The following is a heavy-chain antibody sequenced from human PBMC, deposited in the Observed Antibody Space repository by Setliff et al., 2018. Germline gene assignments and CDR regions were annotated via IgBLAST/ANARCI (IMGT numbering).Heavy chain of an antibody. CDR1: GYSFTSYW. D-gene: IGHD6-25*01. CDR2: IYPGDSHT. Sequence: GESLKISCKGSGYSFTSYWIGWVRQMPGKGLEWMGIIYPGDSHTRYSPSFQGQVTISADKSILTAFLQWTYLKASDSAMYYCARLGRNNSAPPGDYWGQGTLVTV. J-gene: IGHJ4*02. V-gene: IGHV5-51*01. CDR3: ARLGRNNSAPPGDY.